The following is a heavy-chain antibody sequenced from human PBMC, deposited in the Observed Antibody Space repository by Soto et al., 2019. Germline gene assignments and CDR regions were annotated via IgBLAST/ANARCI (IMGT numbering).Heavy chain of an antibody. CDR3: ARGYRWLDY. CDR1: GGSFSGYY. Sequence: SDTLSLTCAVYGGSFSGYYWSWIRQPPGKGLEWIGYIYYSGSTNYNPSLKSRVTISVDTSKNQFSLKLSSVTAADTAVYYCARGYRWLDYWRQGTLVTVSS. D-gene: IGHD2-15*01. J-gene: IGHJ4*02. CDR2: IYYSGST. V-gene: IGHV4-59*01.